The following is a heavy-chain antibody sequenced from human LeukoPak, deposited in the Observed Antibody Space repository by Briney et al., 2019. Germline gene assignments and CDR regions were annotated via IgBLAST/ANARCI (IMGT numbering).Heavy chain of an antibody. CDR3: AKIAKGGYFDS. J-gene: IGHJ4*02. D-gene: IGHD6-13*01. CDR1: GFTFSSYA. Sequence: GRSLRLSCAASGFTFSSYAMHWVHQAPGKGLEWVAVISYDGSNKYYADSVKGRFTISRDNSKNTLYLQMNSLRAEDTAVYYCAKIAKGGYFDSWGQGTLVTVSS. CDR2: ISYDGSNK. V-gene: IGHV3-30-3*02.